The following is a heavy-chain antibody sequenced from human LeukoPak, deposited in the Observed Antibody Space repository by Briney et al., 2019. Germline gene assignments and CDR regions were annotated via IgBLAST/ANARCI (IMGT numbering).Heavy chain of an antibody. CDR1: GGSISSSSYY. CDR2: IYYSGST. V-gene: IGHV4-39*07. Sequence: SETLSLTCTVSGGSISSSSYYWGWIRQPPGKGLEWIGSIYYSGSTYYNPSLKSRVTISVDTSKNQFSLKLSSVTAADTAVYYCARGISAAAGTLGYFDYWGQGTLVTVSS. CDR3: ARGISAAAGTLGYFDY. D-gene: IGHD6-13*01. J-gene: IGHJ4*02.